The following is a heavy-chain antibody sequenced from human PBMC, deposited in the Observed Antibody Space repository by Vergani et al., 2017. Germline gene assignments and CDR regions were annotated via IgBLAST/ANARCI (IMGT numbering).Heavy chain of an antibody. J-gene: IGHJ5*02. D-gene: IGHD5-18*01. Sequence: QVQLVQSGAEVKKPGSSVKVSCKASGGPFSSYAISWVRQAPGQGLEWMGGIIPIFGTANYAQKFQGRVTITADKSPSTYYMELSSLRSEDTAVYYCARPSRGYSYGSNWFDPWGQGTLVTVSS. CDR1: GGPFSSYA. CDR3: ARPSRGYSYGSNWFDP. CDR2: IIPIFGTA. V-gene: IGHV1-69*06.